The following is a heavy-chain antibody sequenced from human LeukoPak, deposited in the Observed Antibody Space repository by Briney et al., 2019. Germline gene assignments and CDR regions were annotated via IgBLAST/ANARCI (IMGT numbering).Heavy chain of an antibody. CDR2: INHSGST. CDR1: GGSFSGYY. V-gene: IGHV4-34*01. CDR3: ARSRTVVVPAGHGTYSSSWYSLFDY. J-gene: IGHJ4*02. D-gene: IGHD6-13*01. Sequence: SETLSLTCAVYGGSFSGYYWSWIRQPPGKGLEWIGEINHSGSTNYNPSLKSRVTISVDTSKNQFSLKLSSVTAADTAVYYCARSRTVVVPAGHGTYSSSWYSLFDYWGQGTLVTVSS.